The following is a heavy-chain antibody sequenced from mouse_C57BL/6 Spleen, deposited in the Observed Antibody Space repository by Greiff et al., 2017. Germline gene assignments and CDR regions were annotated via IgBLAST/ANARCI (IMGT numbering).Heavy chain of an antibody. J-gene: IGHJ4*01. CDR3: ARQNYYGSSPHYYAMDY. CDR1: GFTFSSYG. V-gene: IGHV5-6*01. CDR2: ISSGGSYT. Sequence: EVQGVESGGDLVKPGGSLKLSCAASGFTFSSYGMSWVRQTPDKRLEWVATISSGGSYTYYPDSVKGRFTISRDNAKNTLYLQMSSLKSEDTAMYYCARQNYYGSSPHYYAMDYWGQGTSVTVSS. D-gene: IGHD1-1*01.